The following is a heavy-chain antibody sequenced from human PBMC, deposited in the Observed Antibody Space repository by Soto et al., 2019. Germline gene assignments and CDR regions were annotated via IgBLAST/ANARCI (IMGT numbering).Heavy chain of an antibody. CDR1: GVTFDDYA. CDR3: TRSATRGYCIGGSCYEPPYFYYGMDF. J-gene: IGHJ6*02. V-gene: IGHV3-49*03. Sequence: SLRLSSAASGVTFDDYAMSWFRQETGKGLEWEGFIRSKAYGGTTEYAASVKGRFTISRDDSKSIAYLQMNSLKTEDTALYYCTRSATRGYCIGGSCYEPPYFYYGMDFWGQGTTVTVSS. D-gene: IGHD2-15*01. CDR2: IRSKAYGGTT.